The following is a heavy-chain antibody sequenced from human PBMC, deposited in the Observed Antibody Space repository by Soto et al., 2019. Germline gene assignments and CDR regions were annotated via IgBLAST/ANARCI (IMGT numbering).Heavy chain of an antibody. J-gene: IGHJ4*02. D-gene: IGHD2-15*01. CDR3: AKGGEVCSGGSCYIDY. CDR2: ISGSGGST. Sequence: EVQLLESGGGLVQPGGSLRLSCAASGFTFSSYAMSWVRQAPGKGLEWVSAISGSGGSTYYADSVKGRFTISRDNSKNPLYLQMNSLRAEDTAVYYCAKGGEVCSGGSCYIDYWGQGTLVTVSS. CDR1: GFTFSSYA. V-gene: IGHV3-23*01.